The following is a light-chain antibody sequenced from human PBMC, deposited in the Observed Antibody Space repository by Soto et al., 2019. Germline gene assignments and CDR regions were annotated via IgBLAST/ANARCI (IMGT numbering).Light chain of an antibody. CDR1: SSDVGSFDR. J-gene: IGLJ3*02. CDR3: TLYTSSITPHVV. CDR2: EVS. Sequence: QSVLTQPPSVSGSPGQSVTISCTGTSSDVGSFDRVSWYQQAPGTAPKLMIYEVSNRPLWVPDRFSGSKSGNTASLTISGLQAEDEADYYCTLYTSSITPHVVFDGGTKVTVL. V-gene: IGLV2-18*01.